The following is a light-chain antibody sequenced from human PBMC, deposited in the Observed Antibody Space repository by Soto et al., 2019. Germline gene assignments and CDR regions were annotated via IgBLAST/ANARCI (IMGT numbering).Light chain of an antibody. V-gene: IGKV3-11*01. CDR1: QSVSSY. Sequence: EIVLTQSPATLSLSPGERATLSCRASQSVSSYLAWYQRKPGQAPRLLSYDASTRATGIPARFSGSGSGTDFTLTISSLEPEDFAVYYCQQRSNWPLTFGGGTKVEIK. CDR3: QQRSNWPLT. CDR2: DAS. J-gene: IGKJ4*01.